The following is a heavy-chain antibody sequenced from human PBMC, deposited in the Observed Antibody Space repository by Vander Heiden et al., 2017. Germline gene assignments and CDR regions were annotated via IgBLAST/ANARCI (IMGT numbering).Heavy chain of an antibody. V-gene: IGHV3-23*01. J-gene: IGHJ5*02. CDR3: TDCSRTSCLNWFDP. D-gene: IGHD2-2*01. CDR2: ISGSGGST. CDR1: GFIFSSYA. Sequence: VQLLESGGRFVLLGGSLTLPCAASGFIFSSYAMSWVRQAPGKGLEWVSAISGSGGSTYYADSVKGRFTISRDNSKNTLYLQMISLRAEDTVVYYCTDCSRTSCLNWFDPWGQGTLVTVSS.